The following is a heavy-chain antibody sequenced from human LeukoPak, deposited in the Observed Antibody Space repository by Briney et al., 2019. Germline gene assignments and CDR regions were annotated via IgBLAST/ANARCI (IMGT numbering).Heavy chain of an antibody. CDR3: ARTYGSGWYSDY. CDR1: GYSFTIYW. CDR2: INPGDSET. J-gene: IGHJ4*02. V-gene: IGHV5-51*01. Sequence: GESLKISCQGSGYSFTIYWIGWVRQMPGKGLEWMGIINPGDSETRYSPSFQGQVTISADKSTSTAYLQWSSLEASDTAMYYCARTYGSGWYSDYWGQGTLVTVSS. D-gene: IGHD6-19*01.